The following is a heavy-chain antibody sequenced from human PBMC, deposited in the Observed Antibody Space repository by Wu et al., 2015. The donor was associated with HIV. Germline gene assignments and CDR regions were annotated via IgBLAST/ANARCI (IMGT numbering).Heavy chain of an antibody. D-gene: IGHD6-13*01. J-gene: IGHJ3*02. V-gene: IGHV1-46*01. CDR1: GYTFTSYY. CDR2: INPSGGST. Sequence: QVQLVQSGAEVKKPGASVKVSCKASGYTFTSYYMHWVRQAPGQGLEWMGIINPSGGSTSYAQKFQGRVTMTRDTSTSTVYMELSSLRSEDTAVYYCARAPPTAAARGAFDIVGPRDNGHRLF. CDR3: ARAPPTAAARGAFDI.